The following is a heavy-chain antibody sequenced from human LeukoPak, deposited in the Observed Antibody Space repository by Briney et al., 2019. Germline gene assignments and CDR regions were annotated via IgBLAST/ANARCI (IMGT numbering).Heavy chain of an antibody. D-gene: IGHD4-17*01. Sequence: PSETLSLTCTVSGGSISRYYWSWIRQPAGKGLEWIGRTYTSGSTNYNPSLKSRVTMSVDTSKNQFSLKLSSVTAADTAVYYCARDGDYVSWYFDLWGRGTLVTVSS. CDR3: ARDGDYVSWYFDL. CDR2: TYTSGST. J-gene: IGHJ2*01. CDR1: GGSISRYY. V-gene: IGHV4-4*07.